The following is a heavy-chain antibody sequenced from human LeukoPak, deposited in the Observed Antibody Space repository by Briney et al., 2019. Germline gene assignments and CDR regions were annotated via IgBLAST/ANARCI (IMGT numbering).Heavy chain of an antibody. CDR1: GYTFTSYY. Sequence: ASVKVSCKASGYTFTSYYMHWVRQAPGQGLEWMGIINPSGGSTSYAQKFQGRVTMTRDTSTSTVYMELSSLRSEDTAVYYCAGDQGDYYYDSSGYLTPLGIDYWGQGTLVTVSS. J-gene: IGHJ4*02. CDR3: AGDQGDYYYDSSGYLTPLGIDY. D-gene: IGHD3-22*01. CDR2: INPSGGST. V-gene: IGHV1-46*01.